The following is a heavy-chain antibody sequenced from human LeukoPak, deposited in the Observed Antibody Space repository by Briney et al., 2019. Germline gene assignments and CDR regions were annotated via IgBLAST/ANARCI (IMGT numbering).Heavy chain of an antibody. CDR3: ASRAGYTGSWSAFDY. Sequence: PGESLRLSCAASGFSFSSYGMNWVRQAPGKGLEWVANIKQDGSEKYHVDSVKGRFTISRDNAKNSLYLQMNSLRAEDTAVYYCASRAGYTGSWSAFDYWGQGTLVTVSS. CDR1: GFSFSSYG. V-gene: IGHV3-7*05. CDR2: IKQDGSEK. J-gene: IGHJ4*02. D-gene: IGHD6-13*01.